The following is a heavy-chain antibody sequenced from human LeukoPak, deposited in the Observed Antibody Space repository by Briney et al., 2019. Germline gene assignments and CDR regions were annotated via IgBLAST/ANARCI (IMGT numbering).Heavy chain of an antibody. J-gene: IGHJ5*02. CDR2: ISGSGGST. CDR3: AKDKERGYYGSGSYPTRFDP. V-gene: IGHV3-23*01. Sequence: GGSLRLSCAASGFTFSSYAMSWVRQAPGKGLEWVSAISGSGGSTYYADSVKGRFTISRDNSKNTLYLQMNSLRAEDTAVYYCAKDKERGYYGSGSYPTRFDPWGQGTLVTVSS. D-gene: IGHD3-10*01. CDR1: GFTFSSYA.